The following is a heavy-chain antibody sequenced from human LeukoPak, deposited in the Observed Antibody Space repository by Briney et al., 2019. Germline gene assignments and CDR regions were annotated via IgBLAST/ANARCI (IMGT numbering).Heavy chain of an antibody. V-gene: IGHV3-48*03. CDR3: ARSLIYDSSFDY. CDR2: ISSSGSTI. J-gene: IGHJ4*02. D-gene: IGHD5/OR15-5a*01. CDR1: GFTFSSYE. Sequence: GGSLRLSCAASGFTFSSYEMNWVRQAPGKGLEWVSYISSSGSTIYYADSVKGRFTISRDNAKNSLYLQMNSLRAEDTAVYYCARSLIYDSSFDYWGQGTLVTVSS.